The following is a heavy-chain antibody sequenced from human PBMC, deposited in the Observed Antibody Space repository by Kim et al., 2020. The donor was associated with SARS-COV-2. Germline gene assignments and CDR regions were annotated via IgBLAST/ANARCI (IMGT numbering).Heavy chain of an antibody. Sequence: SETLSLTCSVSGGYIGTYYWSWIRQPPGKGLEWSAHVHESEPAAYNPSLKSRVTISVDTSKNPFSLKLTSVSAADTAVYFCVRQGSHYYDTSGYEYVYYWGQGTLATVSS. J-gene: IGHJ4*02. CDR2: VHESEPA. V-gene: IGHV4-59*01. CDR3: VRQGSHYYDTSGYEYVYY. D-gene: IGHD3-22*01. CDR1: GGYIGTYY.